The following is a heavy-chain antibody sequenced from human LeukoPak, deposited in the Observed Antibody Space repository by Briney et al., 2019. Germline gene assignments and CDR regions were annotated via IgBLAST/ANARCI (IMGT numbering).Heavy chain of an antibody. CDR2: IYHSGST. Sequence: SETLSLTCAVSGYSISSGYYWGWIRQPPGKGLEWIGSIYHSGSTYYNPSLKSRVTISVDTSKNQFSLKLSSVTAADTAVYYCARRYYDSVWGSYRYTSYYFDYWGQGTLVTVSS. CDR1: GYSISSGYY. J-gene: IGHJ4*02. D-gene: IGHD3-16*02. V-gene: IGHV4-38-2*01. CDR3: ARRYYDSVWGSYRYTSYYFDY.